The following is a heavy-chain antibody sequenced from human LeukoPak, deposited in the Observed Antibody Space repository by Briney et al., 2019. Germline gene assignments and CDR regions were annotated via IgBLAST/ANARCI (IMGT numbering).Heavy chain of an antibody. J-gene: IGHJ4*02. CDR1: GGSISSGGYS. Sequence: SETLSLTCAVSGGSISSGGYSWSWIRQPSGKGLEWIGYIYHSGSTYYNPSLKSRVTISVDRSKNQFSLKLNSMTAADTAVYYCAGHVSAAAGGRWGQGTLVTVSS. V-gene: IGHV4-30-2*01. D-gene: IGHD6-13*01. CDR3: AGHVSAAAGGR. CDR2: IYHSGST.